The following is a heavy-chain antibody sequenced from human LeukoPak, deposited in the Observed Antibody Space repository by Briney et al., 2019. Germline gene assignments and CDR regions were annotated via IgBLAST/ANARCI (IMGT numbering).Heavy chain of an antibody. CDR1: GFTFDDYA. J-gene: IGHJ4*02. Sequence: PGGSLRLSCAASGFTFDDYAMHWVRQAPGKGLEWVSTINWNSGGIGYADSVKGRFTISRDNAKNSLYLQMNSLRAEDTAVYYCARPSTFWSGYYTEEYFDYWGQGTLVTVSS. D-gene: IGHD3-3*01. CDR3: ARPSTFWSGYYTEEYFDY. CDR2: INWNSGGI. V-gene: IGHV3-9*01.